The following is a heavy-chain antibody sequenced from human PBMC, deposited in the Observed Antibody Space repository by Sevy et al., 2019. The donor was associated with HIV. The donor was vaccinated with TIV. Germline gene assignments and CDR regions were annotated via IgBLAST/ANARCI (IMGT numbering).Heavy chain of an antibody. V-gene: IGHV3-7*03. CDR2: IKQEGSEK. CDR3: ARRGPAGYSSSRYRSYYYYMDV. CDR1: GFTFSSYW. J-gene: IGHJ6*03. Sequence: GESLKISCAASGFTFSSYWMSWVRQAPGKGLEWVANIKQEGSEKYYVDSVKGRVTISRDNAKNSLYLQMNSLRAEDTAVYYCARRGPAGYSSSRYRSYYYYMDVWGKGTTVTVSS. D-gene: IGHD6-13*01.